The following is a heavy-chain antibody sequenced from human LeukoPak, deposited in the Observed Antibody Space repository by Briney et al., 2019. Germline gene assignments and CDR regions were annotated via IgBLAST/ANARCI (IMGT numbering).Heavy chain of an antibody. Sequence: GGSLRLSCAASGFTFSNYGMHWVRQAPGKGLEWVAIIWYDGSKKYYADSVKGRFTISRDNANNSLYLQMNSLRAEDTAVYYCARARAAAFDYWGQGTLVTVSS. D-gene: IGHD6-13*01. CDR3: ARARAAAFDY. V-gene: IGHV3-33*01. CDR1: GFTFSNYG. J-gene: IGHJ4*02. CDR2: IWYDGSKK.